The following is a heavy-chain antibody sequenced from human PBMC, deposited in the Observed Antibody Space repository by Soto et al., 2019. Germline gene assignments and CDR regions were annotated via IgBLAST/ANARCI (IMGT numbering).Heavy chain of an antibody. CDR3: ARHSNYDGY. Sequence: HGESLKISCKGSGYSFSNFWIGWVRQVPGKGLEWMGIIYPGDSDTRYSPSFQGQVTISADKSISTAYLQWSSLKASDTAIYYCARHSNYDGYWGQGTLVTVSS. J-gene: IGHJ4*02. V-gene: IGHV5-51*01. D-gene: IGHD4-4*01. CDR2: IYPGDSDT. CDR1: GYSFSNFW.